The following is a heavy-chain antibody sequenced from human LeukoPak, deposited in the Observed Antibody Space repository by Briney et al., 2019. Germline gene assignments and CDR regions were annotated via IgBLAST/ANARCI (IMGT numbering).Heavy chain of an antibody. CDR3: ARDDGRGYYYYMDV. CDR2: INPNSGGT. Sequence: ASVKVSCKASGYNLMDHALHWVRQAPGQGLEWMGWINPNSGGTNYAQKFQGRVTMTRDTSISTAYMELSRLRSDDTAVYYCARDDGRGYYYYMDVWGKGTTVTVSS. J-gene: IGHJ6*03. V-gene: IGHV1-2*02. CDR1: GYNLMDHA. D-gene: IGHD3-10*02.